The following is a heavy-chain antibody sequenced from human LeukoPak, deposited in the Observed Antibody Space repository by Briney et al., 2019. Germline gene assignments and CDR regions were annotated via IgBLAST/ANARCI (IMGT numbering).Heavy chain of an antibody. CDR3: AKAPLPSGSYHVRTFDI. V-gene: IGHV3-30*18. Sequence: PGGSLRLSCAASGFTFSSYGMHWVRQAPGKGLEWVAVISYDGSNKYYADSVKGRFTISRDNSENTLYLQMNSLTAEDTAVYYCAKAPLPSGSYHVRTFDICGQGTMVTVSS. CDR1: GFTFSSYG. J-gene: IGHJ3*02. CDR2: ISYDGSNK. D-gene: IGHD3-10*01.